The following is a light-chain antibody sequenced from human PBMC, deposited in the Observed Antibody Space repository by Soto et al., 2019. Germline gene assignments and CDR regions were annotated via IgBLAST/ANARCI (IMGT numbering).Light chain of an antibody. J-gene: IGLJ2*01. V-gene: IGLV1-44*01. CDR3: AGWADSLNGPV. CDR2: SNK. Sequence: QSVLTQPPSASGTPGQRVTISCSGSSSNIGRNPVNWYQQLPGTAPKLLIYSNKQRPSGVPDRFSGSKSGTSGSLAIRGLQSEDEADYYCAGWADSLNGPVFGGGTQLTVL. CDR1: SSNIGRNP.